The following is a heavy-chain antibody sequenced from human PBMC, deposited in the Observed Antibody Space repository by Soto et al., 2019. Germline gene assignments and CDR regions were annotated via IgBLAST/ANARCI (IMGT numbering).Heavy chain of an antibody. CDR1: GYTFTSYG. CDR2: ISAYNGNT. D-gene: IGHD3-22*01. CDR3: ARDTAKYYYDSSGYPY. Sequence: GASVKVSCKASGYTFTSYGISWVRQAPGQGLEWMGWISAYNGNTNYAQKLQGRVTMTTDTSTSTAYMELRSLRSDDTAVYYCARDTAKYYYDSSGYPYWGQGTLVTVSS. V-gene: IGHV1-18*01. J-gene: IGHJ4*02.